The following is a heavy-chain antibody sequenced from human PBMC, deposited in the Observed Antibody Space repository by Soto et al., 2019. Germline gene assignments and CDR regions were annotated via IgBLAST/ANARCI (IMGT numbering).Heavy chain of an antibody. CDR1: GFTFSSYA. V-gene: IGHV3-30-3*01. J-gene: IGHJ6*02. D-gene: IGHD2-2*02. CDR2: ISYDGSNK. CDR3: ALTPGIVVVPAAIKDGMDV. Sequence: GGSLRLSCAASGFTFSSYAMHWVRQAPGKGLEWVAVISYDGSNKYYADSVKGRFTISRDNSKNTLYLQMNSLRAEDTAVYYCALTPGIVVVPAAIKDGMDVWSQGTTVTVSS.